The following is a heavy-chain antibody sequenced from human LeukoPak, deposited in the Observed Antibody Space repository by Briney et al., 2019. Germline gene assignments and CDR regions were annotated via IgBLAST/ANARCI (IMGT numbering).Heavy chain of an antibody. V-gene: IGHV1-69*01. CDR1: GGTFSNYA. D-gene: IGHD2-2*01. Sequence: SVKVSCKASGGTFSNYAISWVRQAPGQGLEWMGGIIPMFSAVDYAQKFQDRVTITADESTSTAYMELRSLRSEDTAVYYCARVKESAPVAAAVPYYFDRWGQGTLVTVSS. J-gene: IGHJ4*02. CDR2: IIPMFSAV. CDR3: ARVKESAPVAAAVPYYFDR.